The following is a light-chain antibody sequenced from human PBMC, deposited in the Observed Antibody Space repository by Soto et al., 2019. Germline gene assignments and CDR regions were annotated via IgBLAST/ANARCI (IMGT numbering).Light chain of an antibody. CDR2: GAS. Sequence: EIVMTQSPATLYVSPGERATLSCRASQSVSGNLAWYQQKPGQTPRLLIYGASTRPTGIPARFSGSGSGTEFTLTSSRLQSEDFAIYYCQQYNNWPPITFGQGTRLEMK. V-gene: IGKV3-15*01. CDR3: QQYNNWPPIT. CDR1: QSVSGN. J-gene: IGKJ5*01.